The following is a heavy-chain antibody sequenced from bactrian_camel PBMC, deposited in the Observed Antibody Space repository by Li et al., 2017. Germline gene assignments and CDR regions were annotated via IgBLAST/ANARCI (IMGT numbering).Heavy chain of an antibody. CDR3: AARDRVYGGRCVASANFYHA. CDR1: GYTRCM. J-gene: IGHJ4*01. Sequence: HVQLVESGGGLVQPGGSLRLSCVADGYTRCMAWFRQAPGMERDWVAEIDSENTMILRDSVKGRFTISQSNDKRTLYLQMDSLKPEDTAMYYCAARDRVYGGRCVASANFYHAWGQGTQVTVS. D-gene: IGHD6*01. V-gene: IGHV3S53*01. CDR2: IDSENTM.